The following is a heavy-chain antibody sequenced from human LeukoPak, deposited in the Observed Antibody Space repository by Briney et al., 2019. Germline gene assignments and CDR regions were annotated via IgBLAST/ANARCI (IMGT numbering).Heavy chain of an antibody. V-gene: IGHV1-69*05. J-gene: IGHJ6*03. CDR1: GGTFSSYA. CDR2: IIPIFGTA. CDR3: ARVAEYSSSYYYYYYMDV. Sequence: VKVSCKASGGTFSSYAISWVRQAPGQGLEWMGGIIPIFGTANYAQKFQGRVTITTDESTSTAYMELGSLRSEDTAVYYCARVAEYSSSYYYYYYMDVWGKGTTVTVSS. D-gene: IGHD6-6*01.